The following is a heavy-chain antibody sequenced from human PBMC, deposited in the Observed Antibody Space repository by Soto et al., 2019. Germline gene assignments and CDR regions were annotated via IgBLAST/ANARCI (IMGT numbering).Heavy chain of an antibody. V-gene: IGHV4-39*01. CDR1: GGSISSSGFY. CDR2: ISYSGNT. CDR3: ARLISSNVDY. D-gene: IGHD1-1*01. Sequence: QLQLQESGPGLVKPSETLSLTCTVSGGSISSSGFYWGWIRQPPGKGLDWIGAISYSGNTYYNASLKSRVTISVDPSKKQLSLKLSSVPAADTAMYYCARLISSNVDYWGQGTLVTVSS. J-gene: IGHJ4*02.